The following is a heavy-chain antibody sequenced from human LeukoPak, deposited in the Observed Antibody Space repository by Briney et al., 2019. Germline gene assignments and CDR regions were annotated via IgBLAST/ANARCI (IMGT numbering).Heavy chain of an antibody. V-gene: IGHV3-30*18. D-gene: IGHD3-10*01. CDR1: GFTFSGYG. Sequence: PGGSLGLSCVASGFTFSGYGMYWVRQAPGKGLEWVAAISYHGNNKEYADSVKGRFTISRDSSKNTLYLQVNSLRAEDTAVYYCAKGGAVSSKSITMIRGTRRYYYYMDVWGKGTTVTISS. CDR3: AKGGAVSSKSITMIRGTRRYYYYMDV. CDR2: ISYHGNNK. J-gene: IGHJ6*03.